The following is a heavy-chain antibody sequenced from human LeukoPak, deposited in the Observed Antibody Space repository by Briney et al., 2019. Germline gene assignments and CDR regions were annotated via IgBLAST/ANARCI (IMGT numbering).Heavy chain of an antibody. V-gene: IGHV3-23*01. J-gene: IGHJ4*02. CDR3: AADYYDSSGYVGGYFDY. D-gene: IGHD3-22*01. CDR1: GFTFSGYA. Sequence: PGGSLRLSCAASGFTFSGYAMSWVRQAPGKGLEWVSAISGSGGSTYYADSVKGRFTISRDNSKNTLYLQMNSLRAEDTAVYYCAADYYDSSGYVGGYFDYWGQGTLVTVSS. CDR2: ISGSGGST.